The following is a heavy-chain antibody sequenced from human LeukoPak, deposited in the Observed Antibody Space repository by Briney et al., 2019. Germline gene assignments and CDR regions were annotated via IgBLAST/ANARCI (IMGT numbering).Heavy chain of an antibody. Sequence: GGSLRLSCAASGFTLSDHYMDWVRQAPGKGLEWVGRSRNKANSYTTEYAASVTVRFTIARDDSENSLYLQRNSLKTEDTAGYYCARGDSSGYSNYWGQGTRVTVSS. CDR3: ARGDSSGYSNY. CDR2: SRNKANSYTT. D-gene: IGHD3-22*01. CDR1: GFTLSDHY. V-gene: IGHV3-72*01. J-gene: IGHJ4*02.